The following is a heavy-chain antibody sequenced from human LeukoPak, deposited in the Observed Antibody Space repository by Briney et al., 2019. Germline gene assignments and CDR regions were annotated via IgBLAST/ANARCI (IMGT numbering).Heavy chain of an antibody. D-gene: IGHD4-17*01. Sequence: GASVKLSCKTSGYTFIKYAINWVRQAPGQGLEWMGWINTNTGNPTYAQGFTGHFVFSLDTSVSTAYLQINSLATEDTAIYYCARSNNDGDYLGVGFDYWGQGALVTVSS. J-gene: IGHJ4*02. CDR1: GYTFIKYA. CDR3: ARSNNDGDYLGVGFDY. CDR2: INTNTGNP. V-gene: IGHV7-4-1*02.